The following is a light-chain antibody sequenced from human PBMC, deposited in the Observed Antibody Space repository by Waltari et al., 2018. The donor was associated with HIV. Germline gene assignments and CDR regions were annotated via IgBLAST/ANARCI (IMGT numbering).Light chain of an antibody. J-gene: IGLJ2*01. Sequence: SYELTQPFSVSVALGQTARITCGGSNIGTKDVQWYQQKPGQAPLLLIFNDIHRPSGVPGRFSASKSRNMATLIIIGAQAGDEAAYYCQVWHYTVVFGGGTKVTVL. CDR3: QVWHYTVV. V-gene: IGLV3-9*01. CDR1: NIGTKD. CDR2: NDI.